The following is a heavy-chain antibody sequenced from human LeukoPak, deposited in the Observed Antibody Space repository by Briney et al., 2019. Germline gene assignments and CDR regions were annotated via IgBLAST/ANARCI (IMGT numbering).Heavy chain of an antibody. D-gene: IGHD6-13*01. CDR2: MNPNSGNT. Sequence: ASVKVSCKASGYTFTSYDINWVRQATGQGLEWMGWMNPNSGNTGYAQKFQGRVTMTRNTSISTAYMELSSLRSEDTAVYYCARGRRSSSWPYNWFEPWGQGTLVTVSS. CDR3: ARGRRSSSWPYNWFEP. CDR1: GYTFTSYD. V-gene: IGHV1-8*01. J-gene: IGHJ5*02.